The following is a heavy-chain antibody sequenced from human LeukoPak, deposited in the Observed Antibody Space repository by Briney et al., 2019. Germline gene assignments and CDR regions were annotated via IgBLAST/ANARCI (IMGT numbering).Heavy chain of an antibody. CDR3: AKEGGYYDSSGYYLY. D-gene: IGHD3-22*01. CDR1: GFNIRNTG. J-gene: IGHJ4*02. Sequence: GGSLRLSCVASGFNIRNTGMNWVRQAPGKGLEWVSAISDSDETTFYADSVKGRFTISRDRSKNTVNLEMNSLRAEDTAVYYCAKEGGYYDSSGYYLYWGQGTLVTVSS. CDR2: ISDSDETT. V-gene: IGHV3-23*01.